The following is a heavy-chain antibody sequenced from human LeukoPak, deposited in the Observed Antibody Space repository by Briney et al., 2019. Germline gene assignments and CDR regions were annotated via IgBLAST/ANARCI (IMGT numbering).Heavy chain of an antibody. V-gene: IGHV3-21*01. CDR3: ARDLRELLPFDY. CDR1: GFTFSSYS. Sequence: PGGSLRLFCAASGFTFSSYSRNWVRQAPGKGLEWVSSISSSSSYIYYADSVKGRFTISRDNAKNSLYLQMNSLRAEDTAVYYCARDLRELLPFDYWGQGTLVTVSS. J-gene: IGHJ4*02. CDR2: ISSSSSYI. D-gene: IGHD1-26*01.